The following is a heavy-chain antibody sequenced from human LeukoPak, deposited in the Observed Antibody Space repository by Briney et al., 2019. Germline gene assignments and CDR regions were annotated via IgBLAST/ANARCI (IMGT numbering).Heavy chain of an antibody. CDR2: INSDGSIT. Sequence: PGGSLRLSYAASGFTFSSYWMHWVRHAPGKGLMWVSHINSDGSITRYADPVKGRFTISRDNAKNTLYLQMNSLRAEDTAVYYCALQRYGDYSNMDVWGQGTTVTVSS. J-gene: IGHJ6*02. CDR1: GFTFSSYW. CDR3: ALQRYGDYSNMDV. V-gene: IGHV3-74*01. D-gene: IGHD4-17*01.